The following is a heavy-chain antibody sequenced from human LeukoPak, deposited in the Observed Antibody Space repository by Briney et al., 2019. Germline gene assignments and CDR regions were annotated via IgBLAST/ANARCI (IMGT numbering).Heavy chain of an antibody. D-gene: IGHD3-22*01. J-gene: IGHJ4*02. Sequence: ASVKVSCKASGGTISRYAISWVRQAPGQGLEWMGKIIPIFGIASYAQKFQGRVTITADKPTSTAYMELSSLRSEDTAVYYCARSYDSSGYYSPYFDYWGQGTLVTVSS. CDR2: IIPIFGIA. CDR3: ARSYDSSGYYSPYFDY. V-gene: IGHV1-69*04. CDR1: GGTISRYA.